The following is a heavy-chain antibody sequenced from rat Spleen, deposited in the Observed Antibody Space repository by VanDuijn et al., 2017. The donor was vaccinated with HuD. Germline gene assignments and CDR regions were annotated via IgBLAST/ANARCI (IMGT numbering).Heavy chain of an antibody. J-gene: IGHJ3*01. CDR2: ISYDGSSI. V-gene: IGHV5-7*01. Sequence: EVQLVESGGGLVQPGRSLKLSCAASGFTFSDYNMAWVRQAPKKGLEWVTTISYDGSSIYYRDSVKGRFTISRDNAKDILYLHMDSLRSEDTATYYCTPYEGGSAYWGQGTLVTVSS. CDR3: TPYEGGSAY. D-gene: IGHD1-12*01. CDR1: GFTFSDYN.